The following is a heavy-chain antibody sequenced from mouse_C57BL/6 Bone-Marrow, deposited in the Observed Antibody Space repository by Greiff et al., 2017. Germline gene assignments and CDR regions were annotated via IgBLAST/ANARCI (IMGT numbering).Heavy chain of an antibody. CDR3: TRDLSGLPLGYFDV. J-gene: IGHJ1*03. CDR2: IISGGDSI. CDR1: GYTFSSYA. V-gene: IGHV5-9-1*02. Sequence: EVKLLEPGAGLVKPGGSLKLSCAASGYTFSSYAMTWVRQTPGQRLEWVAYIISGGDSIYYDDTVKGRFTISRDTARNTLYLQMSSLKSEDTAMYYCTRDLSGLPLGYFDVWGTGTTVTVSS. D-gene: IGHD1-3*01.